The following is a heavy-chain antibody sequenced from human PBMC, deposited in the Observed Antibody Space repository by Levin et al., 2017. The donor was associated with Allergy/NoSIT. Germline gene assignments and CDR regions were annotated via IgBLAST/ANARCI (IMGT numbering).Heavy chain of an antibody. CDR2: INHSGST. Sequence: PGGSLRLSCAVYGGSFSGYYWSWIRQPPGKGLEWIGEINHSGSTNYNPSLKSRVTISVDTSKNQFSLKLSSVTAADTAVYYCARGQKPYYDILTGYGGLKNYYYYYGMDVWGQGTTVTVSS. CDR1: GGSFSGYY. D-gene: IGHD3-9*01. J-gene: IGHJ6*02. CDR3: ARGQKPYYDILTGYGGLKNYYYYYGMDV. V-gene: IGHV4-34*01.